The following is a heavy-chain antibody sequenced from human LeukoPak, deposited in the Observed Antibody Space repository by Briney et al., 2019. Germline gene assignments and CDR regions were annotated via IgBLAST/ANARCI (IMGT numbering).Heavy chain of an antibody. Sequence: GGSLRLSCAASGFAFSNHAMTWVRQAPGKGLEWISAISYTTTGNTYYADSVKGRFTISRDNSKNTLYLQMNSLRAEDTAVYYCAKDFWAARPGYFDYWGQGTLVTVSS. CDR1: GFAFSNHA. CDR3: AKDFWAARPGYFDY. D-gene: IGHD6-6*01. CDR2: ISYTTTGNT. V-gene: IGHV3-23*01. J-gene: IGHJ4*02.